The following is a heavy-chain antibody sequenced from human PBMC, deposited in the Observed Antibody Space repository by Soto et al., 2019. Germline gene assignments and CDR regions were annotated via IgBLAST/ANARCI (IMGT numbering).Heavy chain of an antibody. Sequence: PGESLKISCKGSGYNFASYWIGWVCQMPGKGLEWMGIIHPGDSDTRYSPSFRGQVTISADKSTSRAYLQWSSLEASDTAIYYCARLLAEYSASVGPWGQGTMVTVSS. CDR2: IHPGDSDT. CDR1: GYNFASYW. J-gene: IGHJ5*02. D-gene: IGHD6-6*01. V-gene: IGHV5-51*01. CDR3: ARLLAEYSASVGP.